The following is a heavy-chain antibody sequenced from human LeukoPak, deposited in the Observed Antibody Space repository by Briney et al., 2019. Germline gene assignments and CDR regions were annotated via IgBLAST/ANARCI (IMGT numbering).Heavy chain of an antibody. CDR3: AKEPSYYDILTGYYFDY. D-gene: IGHD3-9*01. CDR1: GSTFSSYG. J-gene: IGHJ4*02. V-gene: IGHV3-30*18. Sequence: PGGSLRLSCAASGSTFSSYGMHWVRQAPGKGLEWVAVISYDGSNKYYADSVKGRFTISRDNSKNTLYLQMNSLRAGDTAVYYCAKEPSYYDILTGYYFDYWGQGTLVTVSS. CDR2: ISYDGSNK.